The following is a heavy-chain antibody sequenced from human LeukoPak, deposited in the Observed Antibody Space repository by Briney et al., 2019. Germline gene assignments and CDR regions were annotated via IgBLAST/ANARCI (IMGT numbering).Heavy chain of an antibody. J-gene: IGHJ4*02. CDR2: LSGSSGTT. CDR1: GFTFSSYG. V-gene: IGHV3-23*01. CDR3: AKDRVGAMLYFDY. Sequence: GGSLRLSCSASGFTFSSYGMSWVRQAPGKGLEWVSGLSGSSGTTYYVDSVKGRFTISRDNSKNTLYLQMNSLRAEDTAVYYCAKDRVGAMLYFDYWGQGTLVTVSS. D-gene: IGHD1-26*01.